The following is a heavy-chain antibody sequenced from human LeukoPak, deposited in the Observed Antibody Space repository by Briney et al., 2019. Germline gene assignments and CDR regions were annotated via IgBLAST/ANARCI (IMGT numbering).Heavy chain of an antibody. CDR1: GFTFSSYG. CDR3: ARDQAYYDFWSGYSPYYYYYYMDV. CDR2: IWYDGSSK. D-gene: IGHD3-3*01. V-gene: IGHV3-33*01. Sequence: GGSLRLSCAASGFTFSSYGMHWVRQAPGKGLEWVAVIWYDGSSKYYADSVKGRFTISRDNPKNTLYLQMNSLRAEDTAVYYCARDQAYYDFWSGYSPYYYYYYMDVWGKGTTVTVSS. J-gene: IGHJ6*03.